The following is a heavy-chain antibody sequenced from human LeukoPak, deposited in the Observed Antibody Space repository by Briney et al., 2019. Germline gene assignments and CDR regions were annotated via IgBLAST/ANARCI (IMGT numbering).Heavy chain of an antibody. CDR1: GGSISSSNW. CDR3: AEGSTIAAAGTWEYFQH. D-gene: IGHD6-13*01. V-gene: IGHV4-4*02. J-gene: IGHJ1*01. CDR2: IYHSGST. Sequence: SETLSLTCAVSGGSISSSNWWSWVRQPPGKGLEWIGEIYHSGSTNYNPSLKSRVTISVDKSKNQFSLKLSSVTAADTAVYYCAEGSTIAAAGTWEYFQHWGQGTLVTVSS.